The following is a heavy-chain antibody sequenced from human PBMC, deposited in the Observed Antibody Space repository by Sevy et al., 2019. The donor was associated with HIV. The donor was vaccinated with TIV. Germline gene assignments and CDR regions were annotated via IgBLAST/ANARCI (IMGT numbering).Heavy chain of an antibody. D-gene: IGHD1-26*01. CDR2: VNPSGGST. J-gene: IGHJ4*02. V-gene: IGHV1-46*01. Sequence: ALVKVSCKTSGYTFTSYHVHWVRQAPGQGLEWMGMVNPSGGSTTYTQKFQGRVIMTRDVSTRTVYMELSGLRFEDTAVYYCAVLGSYYDYFDYWGQGTLVTVSS. CDR1: GYTFTSYH. CDR3: AVLGSYYDYFDY.